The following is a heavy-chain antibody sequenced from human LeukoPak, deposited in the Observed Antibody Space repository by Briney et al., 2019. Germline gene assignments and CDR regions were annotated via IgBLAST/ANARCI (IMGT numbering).Heavy chain of an antibody. CDR1: GYTFTRYY. Sequence: ASVKVSCKASGYTFTRYYMHWVRQAPGQGPEWMGIINPSGGTTHYAQKFQGRVTMTRDTSTSTVYMDLSSLRSEDTAVYYCAREISGGYFDYWGQGALVTVSS. D-gene: IGHD2-15*01. J-gene: IGHJ4*02. CDR2: INPSGGTT. V-gene: IGHV1-46*01. CDR3: AREISGGYFDY.